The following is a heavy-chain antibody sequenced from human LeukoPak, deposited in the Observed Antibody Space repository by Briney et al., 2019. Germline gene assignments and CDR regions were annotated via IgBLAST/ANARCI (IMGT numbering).Heavy chain of an antibody. V-gene: IGHV1-18*01. CDR2: ISAYNGNT. D-gene: IGHD3-22*01. Sequence: GASVKVSCKASGYTFTSYGISWVRQAPGQGLEWMGWISAYNGNTNYAQKLQGRVTMTTDTSTSTAYMELRSLRSDDTAVYYCARDQVRYYYDSSGYDSDYWGQGTLVTVSS. J-gene: IGHJ4*02. CDR3: ARDQVRYYYDSSGYDSDY. CDR1: GYTFTSYG.